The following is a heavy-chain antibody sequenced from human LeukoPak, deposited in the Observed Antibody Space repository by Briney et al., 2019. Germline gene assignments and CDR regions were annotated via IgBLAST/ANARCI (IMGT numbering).Heavy chain of an antibody. V-gene: IGHV4-59*12. D-gene: IGHD2-15*01. CDR1: GGSISSYY. CDR2: IYYSGST. J-gene: IGHJ4*02. CDR3: ARGPASYYFDY. Sequence: SETLSLTCTVSGGSISSYYWSWILQPPGKGLEWIGYIYYSGSTNYNPSLKSRVTISVDTSKNQFSLKLSSVTAADTAVYYCARGPASYYFDYWGQGTLVTVSS.